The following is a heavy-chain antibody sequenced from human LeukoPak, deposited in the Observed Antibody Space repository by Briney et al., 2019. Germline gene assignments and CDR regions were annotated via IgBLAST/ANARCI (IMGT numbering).Heavy chain of an antibody. CDR2: IIPILGIA. D-gene: IGHD3-3*01. J-gene: IGHJ4*02. V-gene: IGHV1-69*04. CDR1: GGTFSSYA. CDR3: ARGRLPYYDFWSGYYDY. Sequence: SVKVSCKASGGTFSSYAISWVRQAPGQGLEWMGRIIPILGIANYAQKFQGRVTITADKSTSTAYMELSSLRSEDTAVYYCARGRLPYYDFWSGYYDYWGQGTLVTVSS.